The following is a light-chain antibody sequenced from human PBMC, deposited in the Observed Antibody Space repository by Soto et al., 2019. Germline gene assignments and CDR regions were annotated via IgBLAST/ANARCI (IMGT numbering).Light chain of an antibody. V-gene: IGLV2-14*01. CDR3: NSYTSGSALYV. J-gene: IGLJ1*01. CDR2: GVN. CDR1: SKDIGGYSH. Sequence: QSVLIQPASRSGSPGQSITISCTGSSKDIGGYSHVSWYQQHPGRAPKLIIYGVNNRPSGISDRFSGSKSGNTASLTISGLQAEDEANYYCNSYTSGSALYVFGTGTKVTVL.